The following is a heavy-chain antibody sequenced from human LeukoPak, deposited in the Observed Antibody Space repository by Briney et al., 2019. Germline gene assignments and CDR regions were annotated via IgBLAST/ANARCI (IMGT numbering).Heavy chain of an antibody. CDR2: IKQDGSEK. CDR3: ARAVTTVYYYYYYMDV. Sequence: GGSLRLSCAASGFTFSSYWMSWVRQAPGKGLEWVANIKQDGSEKYYVDSVKGRFTISRDNAKNSLYLQMNSLRAEDTAVYYCARAVTTVYYYYYYMDVWGKGTTVTVSS. CDR1: GFTFSSYW. V-gene: IGHV3-7*01. D-gene: IGHD4-17*01. J-gene: IGHJ6*03.